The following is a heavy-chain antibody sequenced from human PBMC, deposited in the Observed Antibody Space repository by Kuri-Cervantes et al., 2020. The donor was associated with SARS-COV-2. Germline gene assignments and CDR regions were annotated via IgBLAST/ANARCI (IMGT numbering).Heavy chain of an antibody. D-gene: IGHD6-13*01. CDR2: INAGNGNT. J-gene: IGHJ4*02. CDR1: GYTFTSYA. Sequence: ASVKVSCKASGYTFTSYAMHWVRQAPGQKLEWMGWINAGNGNTKYSQKFQGRVTITRDTSASTAYMELSSLRSEDTAVYYCARDGTGDSSSWLPDYWGQGTLVTVSS. CDR3: ARDGTGDSSSWLPDY. V-gene: IGHV1-3*01.